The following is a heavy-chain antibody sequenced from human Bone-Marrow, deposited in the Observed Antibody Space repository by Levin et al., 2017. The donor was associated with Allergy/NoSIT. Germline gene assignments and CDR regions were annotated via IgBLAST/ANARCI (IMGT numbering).Heavy chain of an antibody. D-gene: IGHD3-10*01. Sequence: GSLRLSCTVSGGSISPYFWHWVRQPAGGDLVWIGRIFTGGNTNYNPSLKSRISLSGDTSKNQFSLTLTSVTVADTPVYYCSRERCSGSGRAFDYWGQGILVTVSS. V-gene: IGHV4-4*07. CDR2: IFTGGNT. J-gene: IGHJ4*02. CDR3: SRERCSGSGRAFDY. CDR1: GGSISPYF.